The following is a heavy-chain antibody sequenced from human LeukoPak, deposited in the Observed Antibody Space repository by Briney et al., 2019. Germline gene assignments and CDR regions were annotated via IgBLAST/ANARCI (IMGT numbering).Heavy chain of an antibody. D-gene: IGHD5-12*01. Sequence: ASVKVSCKASGYTFTSYGISWVRQAPGQGLEWMGWISAYNGNTNYAQKLQGRVTMTTDTSTSTAYMELRSLRSDDTAVYYCARDERGYSGYDRTPPDYWGQGTLVTVSS. CDR2: ISAYNGNT. CDR3: ARDERGYSGYDRTPPDY. J-gene: IGHJ4*02. CDR1: GYTFTSYG. V-gene: IGHV1-18*01.